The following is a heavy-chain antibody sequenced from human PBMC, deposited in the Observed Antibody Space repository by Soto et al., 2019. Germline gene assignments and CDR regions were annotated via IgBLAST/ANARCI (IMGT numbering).Heavy chain of an antibody. V-gene: IGHV3-23*01. D-gene: IGHD1-26*01. CDR1: GFTFNSYS. Sequence: GVSLGLSCAASGFTFNSYSMSWVRQAPGKGLEWVSAISGSGGSTYYADSVKGRFTISRDNSKNTLYLQMNSLRAEDTAVYYCAKDRYVGKTYYFDYWGQGTLVTVSS. CDR3: AKDRYVGKTYYFDY. J-gene: IGHJ4*02. CDR2: ISGSGGST.